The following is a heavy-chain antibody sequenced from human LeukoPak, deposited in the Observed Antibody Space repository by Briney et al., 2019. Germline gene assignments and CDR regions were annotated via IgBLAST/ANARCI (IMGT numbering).Heavy chain of an antibody. D-gene: IGHD2-15*01. CDR1: GFTXXXXS. Sequence: SLRLSXXXXGFTXXXXSMNWVRXAPGKGLEWVSYISSSSSTIYYADSVKGRFTISRDNAKNSLYLQMNSLRDEDTAVYYCAREPYSLIDYWGQGTLVTVSS. CDR2: ISSSSSTI. J-gene: IGHJ4*02. CDR3: AREPYSLIDY. V-gene: IGHV3-48*02.